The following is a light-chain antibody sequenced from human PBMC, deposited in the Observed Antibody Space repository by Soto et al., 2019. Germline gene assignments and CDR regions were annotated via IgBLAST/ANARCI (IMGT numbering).Light chain of an antibody. Sequence: QPVLTQSPSASGTPGQRVTISCSGSSSNIESNTVNWYQHLPGTAPKLLIYGNDQRPSGVPDRFSGSKSGTSASLAISGLQSEDEGDYYCAAWEDSLNGVYVFGTGTKLTVL. CDR2: GND. J-gene: IGLJ1*01. V-gene: IGLV1-44*01. CDR3: AAWEDSLNGVYV. CDR1: SSNIESNT.